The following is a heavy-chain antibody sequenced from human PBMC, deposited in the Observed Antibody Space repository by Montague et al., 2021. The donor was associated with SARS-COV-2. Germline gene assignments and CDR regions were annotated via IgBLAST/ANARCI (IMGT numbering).Heavy chain of an antibody. J-gene: IGHJ4*02. CDR3: ARNSDS. CDR2: ESTS. Sequence: ESTSTYADSVKGRLTVSRDNAKNTLYLQMSSLRAEDTAVYYCARNSDSWGQGTLVTVS. V-gene: IGHV3-74*01.